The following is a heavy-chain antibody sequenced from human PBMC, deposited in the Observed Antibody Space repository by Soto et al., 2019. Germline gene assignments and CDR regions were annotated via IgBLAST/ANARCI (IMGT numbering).Heavy chain of an antibody. V-gene: IGHV3-11*06. CDR1: GPPFSVQF. D-gene: IGHD7-27*01. J-gene: IGHJ4*02. CDR3: TTIHWGSLDL. Sequence: PGGSLRLSCAASGPPFSVQFMMWMRQAPGKRLEWVSFISGSGDYTNYADSVQGRFTIFRDNARNSLYLQMDSLRAEDTAIYYCTTIHWGSLDLWGQGALVTVSS. CDR2: ISGSGDYT.